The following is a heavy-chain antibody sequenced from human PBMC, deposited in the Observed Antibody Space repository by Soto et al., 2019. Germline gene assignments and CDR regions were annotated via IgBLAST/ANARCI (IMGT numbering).Heavy chain of an antibody. D-gene: IGHD5-12*01. CDR3: ARGYSGYDRTDYYYYYMDV. CDR2: ISAYNGNT. Sequence: ASVKVSCKASGYTFTSYGISWVRQAPGQGLEWMGWISAYNGNTNYAQKLQGRVTMTTDKSTSTAYMELRSLRSDDTAVYYCARGYSGYDRTDYYYYYMDVWGKGTTVTVSS. V-gene: IGHV1-18*01. CDR1: GYTFTSYG. J-gene: IGHJ6*03.